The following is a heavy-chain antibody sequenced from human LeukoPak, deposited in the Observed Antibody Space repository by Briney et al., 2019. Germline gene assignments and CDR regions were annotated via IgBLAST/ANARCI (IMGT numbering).Heavy chain of an antibody. CDR1: GGTFSSYA. V-gene: IGHV1-69*05. CDR2: IIPIFGTA. CDR3: ARDPILWGGYYYGNYFDY. J-gene: IGHJ4*02. D-gene: IGHD3-22*01. Sequence: ASVKVSCKASGGTFSSYAISWVRQASGQGLEWMGRIIPIFGTANYAQKFQGRVTITTDESTSTAYMELSSLRSEDTAVYYCARDPILWGGYYYGNYFDYWGQGTLVTVSS.